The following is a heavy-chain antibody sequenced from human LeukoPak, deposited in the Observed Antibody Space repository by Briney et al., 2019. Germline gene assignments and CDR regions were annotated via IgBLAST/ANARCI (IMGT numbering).Heavy chain of an antibody. J-gene: IGHJ3*02. CDR1: GGSFSGYY. CDR3: ARGHGITIFGVVTPLAFDI. D-gene: IGHD3-3*01. Sequence: SETLSLTCAVYGGSFSGYYWSWIRQPPGKGLDWIGEINHSGSTNYNPSLKSRVTISVDTSKNQFSLKLSSVTAANTAVYYCARGHGITIFGVVTPLAFDIWGQGTMVTVSS. V-gene: IGHV4-34*01. CDR2: INHSGST.